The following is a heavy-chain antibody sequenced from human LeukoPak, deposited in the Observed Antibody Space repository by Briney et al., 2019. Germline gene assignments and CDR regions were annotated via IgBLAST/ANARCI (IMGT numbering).Heavy chain of an antibody. V-gene: IGHV3-30-3*01. D-gene: IGHD3-22*01. J-gene: IGHJ6*02. CDR1: GFTFSSYA. Sequence: GRSLRLSCAASGFTFSSYAMHWVRQAPGKGLEWVAVISYDGSNKYYADSAKGRFTISRDNSKNTLYLQMNSLRAEDTAVYYCARGGDYYDSSGYYYAYYYYGMDVWGQGTTVTVSS. CDR3: ARGGDYYDSSGYYYAYYYYGMDV. CDR2: ISYDGSNK.